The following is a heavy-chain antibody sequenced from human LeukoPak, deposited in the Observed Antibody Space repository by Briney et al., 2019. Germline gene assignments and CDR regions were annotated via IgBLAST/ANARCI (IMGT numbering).Heavy chain of an antibody. J-gene: IGHJ4*02. V-gene: IGHV3-30*02. CDR3: AKDRYGSVYGEYYFDY. Sequence: QPGRSLRLSCAASGLTFDDYAMHWVRQAPGKGLEWVAFIRYDGSNKYYADSVKGRFTISRDNSKNTLYLQMNSLRAEDTAVYYCAKDRYGSVYGEYYFDYWGQGTLVTVSS. CDR2: IRYDGSNK. D-gene: IGHD3-10*01. CDR1: GLTFDDYA.